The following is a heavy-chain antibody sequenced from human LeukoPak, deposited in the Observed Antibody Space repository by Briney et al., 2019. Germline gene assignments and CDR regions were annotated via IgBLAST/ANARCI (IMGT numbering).Heavy chain of an antibody. J-gene: IGHJ6*02. V-gene: IGHV1-2*02. CDR3: ARDLKWLLYYYYGMDV. D-gene: IGHD3-3*01. CDR1: GYTFTGYY. CDR2: INPNSGGT. Sequence: ASVKVSCKASGYTFTGYYMHWVRQAPGQGLEWMGWINPNSGGTNYAQKFQGRVTMTRDTSISTAYMEPSRLRSDDTAVYYCARDLKWLLYYYYGMDVWGQGTTVTVSS.